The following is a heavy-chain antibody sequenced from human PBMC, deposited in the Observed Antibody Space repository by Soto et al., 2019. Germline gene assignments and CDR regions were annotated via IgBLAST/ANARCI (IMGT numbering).Heavy chain of an antibody. V-gene: IGHV1-3*01. CDR3: ARGLWDIVATIGLDY. CDR2: INAGNGNT. Sequence: ASVKVSCKASGYTFTSYAMHWVRQAPGQRPEWMGWINAGNGNTKYSQKFQGRVTITRDTSASTAYMELSSLRSEDTAVYYCARGLWDIVATIGLDYWGQGTLVTVSS. D-gene: IGHD5-12*01. J-gene: IGHJ4*02. CDR1: GYTFTSYA.